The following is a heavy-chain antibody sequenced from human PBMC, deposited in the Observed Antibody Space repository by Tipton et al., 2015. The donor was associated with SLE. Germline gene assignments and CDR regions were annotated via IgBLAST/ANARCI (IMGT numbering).Heavy chain of an antibody. V-gene: IGHV4-39*07. CDR3: ARGHGIAAAGPFDY. Sequence: TLSLTCSVSGDSISRDTYYWAWGWLRQPPGKGLEWIGSFYYSGNRYYNPSLKRRVTISVDTSKNQFSLKLSSVTAADTAVYYCARGHGIAAAGPFDYWGQGTLVTVSS. CDR1: GDSISRDTYY. CDR2: FYYSGNR. J-gene: IGHJ4*02. D-gene: IGHD6-13*01.